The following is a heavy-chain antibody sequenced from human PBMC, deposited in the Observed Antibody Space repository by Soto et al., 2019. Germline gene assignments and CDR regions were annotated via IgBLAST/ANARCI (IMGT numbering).Heavy chain of an antibody. CDR2: IYHSGTT. CDR1: GGSISSGGYS. CDR3: ARLGGFFQALDS. V-gene: IGHV4-30-2*01. Sequence: TLSLTCAVSGGSISSGGYSWSWIRQPPGKGLEWIGYIYHSGTTKYNPSLKSRVSMSVDTSKNQFSLKLTSVTAADTAVYYCARLGGFFQALDSWGQGTLVTVSS. J-gene: IGHJ4*02. D-gene: IGHD2-15*01.